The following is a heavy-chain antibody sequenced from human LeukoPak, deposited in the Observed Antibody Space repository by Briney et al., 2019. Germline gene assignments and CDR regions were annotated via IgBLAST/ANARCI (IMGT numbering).Heavy chain of an antibody. J-gene: IGHJ4*02. V-gene: IGHV3-23*01. CDR2: ISGSGGST. CDR1: GFTFSSYA. D-gene: IGHD3-3*01. CDR3: AKAGGFWSGYYEDYFDY. Sequence: GGSLRLSCAASGFTFSSYAMSWVRQAPGKGLEWVSAISGSGGSTYYADSVKGRFTISRDNSKNTLYLQMNSLRAEDTAVYYCAKAGGFWSGYYEDYFDYWGQGTLVTVSS.